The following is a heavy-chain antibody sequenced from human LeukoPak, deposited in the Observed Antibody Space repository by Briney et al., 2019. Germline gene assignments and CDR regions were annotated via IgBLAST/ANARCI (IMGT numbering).Heavy chain of an antibody. CDR3: ARIYGGNSGGFDY. V-gene: IGHV3-21*01. D-gene: IGHD4-23*01. Sequence: SGGSLRLSCAASGFTFSSYSMTWVRQAPGKGLEWVSYITASSSYIYYADSVKGRFTISRDNAKNSLYLQVSSLRAEDTAVYYCARIYGGNSGGFDYWGQGALVTVSS. J-gene: IGHJ4*02. CDR1: GFTFSSYS. CDR2: ITASSSYI.